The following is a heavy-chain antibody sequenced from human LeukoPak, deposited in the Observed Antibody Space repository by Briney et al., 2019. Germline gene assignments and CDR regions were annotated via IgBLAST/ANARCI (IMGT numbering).Heavy chain of an antibody. CDR1: GDSLTGYY. Sequence: KPSETLSLTCTVSGDSLTGYYWGWIRQPPGKGLEWIGNIYYTGNTYYNPSLKSRVTISLDTSKNQFSLKLRSVTAADTAVYYCARTTEGYAGGPGYSYYYYMDVWGKGTTVTISS. J-gene: IGHJ6*03. CDR2: IYYTGNT. CDR3: ARTTEGYAGGPGYSYYYYMDV. V-gene: IGHV4-39*07. D-gene: IGHD5-12*01.